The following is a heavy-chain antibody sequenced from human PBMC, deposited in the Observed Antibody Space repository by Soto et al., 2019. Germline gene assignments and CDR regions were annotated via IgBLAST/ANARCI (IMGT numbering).Heavy chain of an antibody. V-gene: IGHV1-8*01. CDR3: ARRKDRSGPIYFYY. CDR1: GYTFTTYD. CDR2: MNPNNGKT. J-gene: IGHJ4*02. Sequence: QVQLVQSGAEVKKPGASVKISCKASGYTFTTYDINWVRQATGQGLEWMGWMNPNNGKTGYAQKFQGRVTMTRDTSICTFYLELSSVRSDYTAVYYCARRKDRSGPIYFYYWGQGTLVTVSS.